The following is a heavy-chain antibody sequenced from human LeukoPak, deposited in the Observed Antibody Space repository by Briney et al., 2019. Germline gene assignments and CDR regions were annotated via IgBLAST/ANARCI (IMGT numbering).Heavy chain of an antibody. CDR3: ARLHDYSSSWHFFDY. D-gene: IGHD6-13*01. CDR2: IYPGDSDT. V-gene: IGHV5-51*01. CDR1: GYSFTSYW. J-gene: IGHJ4*02. Sequence: GESLRISCKGSGYSFTSYWIGWVRQMPGKGLEWMGIIYPGDSDTRYSPSFQGQVTISADKSISTAYLQWSSLKASDTAMYYCARLHDYSSSWHFFDYWGQGTLVTVSS.